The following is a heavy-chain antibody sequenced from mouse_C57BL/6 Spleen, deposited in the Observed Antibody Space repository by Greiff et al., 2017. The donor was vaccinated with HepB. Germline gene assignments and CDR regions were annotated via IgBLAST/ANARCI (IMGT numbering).Heavy chain of an antibody. D-gene: IGHD1-1*01. V-gene: IGHV1-55*01. CDR2: ISPGSGST. CDR1: GYTFTSYW. J-gene: IGHJ3*01. Sequence: QVQLQHSGAELVKPGASVKMSCKASGYTFTSYWITWVKQRPGQGLEWIGDISPGSGSTNYNEKFKSKATLTVDTASSKAYMQLSSLTSEDSAVYYGARRDYDYYEVAYWGQGTLVTVSA. CDR3: ARRDYDYYEVAY.